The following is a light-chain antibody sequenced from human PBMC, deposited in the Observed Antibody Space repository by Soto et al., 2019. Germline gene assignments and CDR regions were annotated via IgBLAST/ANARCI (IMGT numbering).Light chain of an antibody. CDR3: TQALQTTWT. CDR1: QSLLHSNGYNY. Sequence: DIVMTQSPLSLPVTPGEPASISCRSSQSLLHSNGYNYLDWYLQKPGQSPQLLIYLGSNRASGVPDRFSGSGSGTDFTLKISRVEAEDVGVYSCTQALQTTWTFGQGTKVEIK. J-gene: IGKJ1*01. CDR2: LGS. V-gene: IGKV2-28*01.